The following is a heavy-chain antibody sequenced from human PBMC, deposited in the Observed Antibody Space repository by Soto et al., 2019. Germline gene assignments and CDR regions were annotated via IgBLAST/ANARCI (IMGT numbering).Heavy chain of an antibody. CDR3: ARRGGSGTWDWAFDI. CDR1: GGSTSSYH. CDR2: ISYIGST. D-gene: IGHD2-15*01. J-gene: IGHJ3*02. V-gene: IGHV4-59*08. Sequence: QVQLQESGPGLVKPSETLSLTCTVSGGSTSSYHWSWIRQPPGKGLEWIGYISYIGSTDYNPSFKSRVTISVDTSKNQFSLNLRSLTAADTAMYYCARRGGSGTWDWAFDIWGQGTMLIVSS.